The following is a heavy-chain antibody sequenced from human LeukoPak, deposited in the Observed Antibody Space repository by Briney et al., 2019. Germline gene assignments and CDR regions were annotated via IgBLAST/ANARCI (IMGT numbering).Heavy chain of an antibody. Sequence: GESLKISCKGSGYSFTSYWIGWVRQMPGKGLEWMGIIYPGDSDTRYSPSFQGQVTISADKSISTAYLQWSSLKASDTAMYYCARQEYCSGGSCFTWFDPWGQGTLVTVSS. D-gene: IGHD2-15*01. J-gene: IGHJ5*02. CDR3: ARQEYCSGGSCFTWFDP. V-gene: IGHV5-51*01. CDR2: IYPGDSDT. CDR1: GYSFTSYW.